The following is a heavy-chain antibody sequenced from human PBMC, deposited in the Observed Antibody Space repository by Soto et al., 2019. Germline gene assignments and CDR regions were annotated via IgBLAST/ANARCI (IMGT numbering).Heavy chain of an antibody. CDR2: ISAYNGNT. V-gene: IGHV1-18*01. CDR3: ARDRGSGSRYYYYGMDV. Sequence: QVQLVQSGAEVKKPGASVKVSCKASGYTFTSYGISWVRRAPGQGLEWMGWISAYNGNTNYAQKLQGRVTMTTDTSTSTAYMELRSLRSDDTAVYYCARDRGSGSRYYYYGMDVWGQGTTVTVSS. D-gene: IGHD3-10*01. CDR1: GYTFTSYG. J-gene: IGHJ6*02.